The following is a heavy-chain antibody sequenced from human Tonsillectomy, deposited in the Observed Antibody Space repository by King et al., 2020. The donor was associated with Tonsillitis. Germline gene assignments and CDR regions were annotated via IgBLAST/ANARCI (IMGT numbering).Heavy chain of an antibody. CDR1: GFTFSSYA. CDR2: LGGIVGST. Sequence: VQLVESGGGLVQPGGSLRLSCAASGFTFSSYAMSWVRQPPGTGRGWASALGGIVGSTYYADSVRGRFTISRDNSKNTLYLQMNSLRAEDTAVYYCAKALPSGKDDYWGQGTLVTVSS. D-gene: IGHD3-10*01. J-gene: IGHJ4*02. CDR3: AKALPSGKDDY. V-gene: IGHV3-23*04.